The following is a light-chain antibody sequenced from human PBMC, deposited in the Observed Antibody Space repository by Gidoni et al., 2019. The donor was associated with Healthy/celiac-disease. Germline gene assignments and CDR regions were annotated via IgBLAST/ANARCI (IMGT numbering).Light chain of an antibody. J-gene: IGKJ2*01. CDR1: QSISSD. CDR2: AAA. Sequence: DIQLTQAPSSLSASVGDRVTITCRASQSISSDLNWYQQKAGKAPKLLIYAAASLQSGVPSRFSGSGSGTDVTRTINSLQPEDVATYYCQQSYSTPYTFGQGTKLEIK. CDR3: QQSYSTPYT. V-gene: IGKV1-39*01.